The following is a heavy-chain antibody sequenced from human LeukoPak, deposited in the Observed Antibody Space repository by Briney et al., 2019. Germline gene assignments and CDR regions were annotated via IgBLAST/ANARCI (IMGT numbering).Heavy chain of an antibody. D-gene: IGHD2-15*01. CDR1: GYSFTSFG. V-gene: IGHV7-4-1*02. Sequence: ASVKVSCKSSGYSFTSFGMNWVRQAPGQGLEWLVGINTNTGNPKYAQGFTGRFVFSLDTSVSTAYLQISSLKAEDTAVYYCAREVEGYCSGGSCYPFDYWGQGTLVTVSS. CDR3: AREVEGYCSGGSCYPFDY. J-gene: IGHJ4*02. CDR2: INTNTGNP.